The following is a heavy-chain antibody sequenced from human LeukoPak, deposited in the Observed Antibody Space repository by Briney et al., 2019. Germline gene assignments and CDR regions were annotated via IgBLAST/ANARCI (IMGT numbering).Heavy chain of an antibody. V-gene: IGHV5-51*01. CDR3: ARPSTWQGGDVPPYYFDY. CDR2: IYPYDSHP. D-gene: IGHD2-21*01. CDR1: GYSFTSYW. Sequence: GESLKISCKGSGYSFTSYWIGWVRQMPGKGLEWMGIIYPYDSHPRYSPSFQGQVTISADKSISTAYLQWSSLKASDTAMYYCARPSTWQGGDVPPYYFDYWGQGTLVTVSS. J-gene: IGHJ4*02.